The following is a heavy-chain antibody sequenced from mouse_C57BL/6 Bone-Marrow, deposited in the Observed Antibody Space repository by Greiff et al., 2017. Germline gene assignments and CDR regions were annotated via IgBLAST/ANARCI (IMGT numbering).Heavy chain of an antibody. J-gene: IGHJ2*01. CDR3: ARWGYYGSSSHYFDY. D-gene: IGHD1-1*01. Sequence: QVQLKQPGAELVRPGSSVKLSCKASGYTFTSYWMHWVKQRPIQGLEWIGNIDPSDSETHYNQKFKDKATLTVDKSSSTAYMQLSSLTSEDSAVYYCARWGYYGSSSHYFDYWGQGTTLTVSS. V-gene: IGHV1-52*01. CDR2: IDPSDSET. CDR1: GYTFTSYW.